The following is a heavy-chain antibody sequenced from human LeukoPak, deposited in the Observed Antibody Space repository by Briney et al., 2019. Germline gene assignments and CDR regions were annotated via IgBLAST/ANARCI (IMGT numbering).Heavy chain of an antibody. D-gene: IGHD4-17*01. Sequence: PSETLSLTCTVSDDSFSTDYWTWIWQPPGKGWEWIGYISYSGSTNYTPSLKCRVTIAVDKSKKQFSLKLSSVTAADTAVYYCARDPTTVTKGFDSWGQGTLVTASS. CDR2: ISYSGST. CDR1: DDSFSTDY. V-gene: IGHV4-59*01. J-gene: IGHJ3*02. CDR3: ARDPTTVTKGFDS.